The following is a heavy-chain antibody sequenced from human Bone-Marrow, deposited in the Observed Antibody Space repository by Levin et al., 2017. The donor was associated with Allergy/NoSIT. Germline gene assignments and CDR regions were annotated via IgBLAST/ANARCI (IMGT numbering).Heavy chain of an antibody. CDR3: ARGEYYDFWSGYYKSPYYYYDYGMDV. Sequence: GASVKVSCKASGGTFSSYAISWVRQAPGQGLEWMGGIIPIFGTANYAQKFQGRVTITADESTSTAYMELSSLRSEDTAVYYCARGEYYDFWSGYYKSPYYYYDYGMDVWGQGTTVTVSS. V-gene: IGHV1-69*13. CDR2: IIPIFGTA. D-gene: IGHD3-3*01. J-gene: IGHJ6*02. CDR1: GGTFSSYA.